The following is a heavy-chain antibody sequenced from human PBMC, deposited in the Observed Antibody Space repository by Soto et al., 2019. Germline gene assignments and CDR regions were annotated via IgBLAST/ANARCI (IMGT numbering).Heavy chain of an antibody. CDR1: GFNFRSYA. V-gene: IGHV3-30-3*01. CDR3: AKSPGGVATMDPIEY. CDR2: LSYDGADK. J-gene: IGHJ4*02. D-gene: IGHD5-12*01. Sequence: GGSLRLSCEASGFNFRSYAMHWVRQAPGKGLEWLAVLSYDGADKYYADSVKGRFTVSRDNSKNTLSLQMNNLIAADTAVYYCAKSPGGVATMDPIEYWGQGTRVTVSS.